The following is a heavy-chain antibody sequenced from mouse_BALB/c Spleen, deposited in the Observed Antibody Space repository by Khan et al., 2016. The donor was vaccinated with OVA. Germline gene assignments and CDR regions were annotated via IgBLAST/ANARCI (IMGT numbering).Heavy chain of an antibody. J-gene: IGHJ3*01. V-gene: IGHV3-2*02. D-gene: IGHD2-4*01. CDR1: GYSITSEYA. CDR3: ARKDYYDYDPFPY. CDR2: INYSGNT. Sequence: EVELVESGPGLVKPSQSLSLTCTVTGYSITSEYAWNWIRQFPGNKLEWMGYINYSGNTRFNPSLKSRTSITRDTSKNQFFLQLSSVTTEDTATYYCARKDYYDYDPFPYRGQGTLVTVSA.